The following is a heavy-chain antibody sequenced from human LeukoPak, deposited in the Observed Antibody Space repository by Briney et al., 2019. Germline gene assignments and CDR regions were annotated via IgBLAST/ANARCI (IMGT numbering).Heavy chain of an antibody. Sequence: SETLSLTCTVSGGSISSGDYYWSWIRQPPGKGLEWIGEINHSGSTNYNPSLKSRVTISVDTSKNQFSLKLSSVTAADTAVYYCGGVARTAMASYYYYYMDVWGKGTTVTVSS. CDR1: GGSISSGDYY. CDR2: INHSGST. J-gene: IGHJ6*03. V-gene: IGHV4-39*07. D-gene: IGHD5-18*01. CDR3: GGVARTAMASYYYYYMDV.